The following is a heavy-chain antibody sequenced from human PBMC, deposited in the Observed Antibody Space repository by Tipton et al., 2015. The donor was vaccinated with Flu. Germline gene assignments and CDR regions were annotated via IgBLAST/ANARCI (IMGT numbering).Heavy chain of an antibody. D-gene: IGHD2-2*01. CDR3: AREVVVPAAIGINWFDP. V-gene: IGHV4-59*01. CDR2: IYYSGST. J-gene: IGHJ5*02. CDR1: GGSISSYY. Sequence: TLSFTCTVSGGSISSYYWSWIRQPPGKGLEWIGYIYYSGSTNYNPSLKSRVTISVDTSKNQFSLKLSSVTAADTAVYYCAREVVVPAAIGINWFDPWGQGTLVTVSS.